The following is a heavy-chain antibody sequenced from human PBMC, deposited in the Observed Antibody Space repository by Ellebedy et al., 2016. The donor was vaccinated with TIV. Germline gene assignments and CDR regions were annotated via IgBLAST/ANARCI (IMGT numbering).Heavy chain of an antibody. V-gene: IGHV1-69*10. CDR1: GDTFSRYA. J-gene: IGHJ6*02. D-gene: IGHD7-27*01. CDR3: ARDVEELGRKNYGMDV. Sequence: ASVKVSCKTSGDTFSRYAISWVRQAPGQGLEWMGGIIPILGVPNYAQKFLGRLTNTADESTSTVYMELSSLRSEDTAAYYCARDVEELGRKNYGMDVWGQGTTVIVSS. CDR2: IIPILGVP.